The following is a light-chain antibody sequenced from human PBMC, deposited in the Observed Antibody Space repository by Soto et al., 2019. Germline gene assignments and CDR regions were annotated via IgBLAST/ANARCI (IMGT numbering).Light chain of an antibody. J-gene: IGKJ1*01. Sequence: EIVMTQSPATLSVSPGERATLSCRASQSVSGNLAWYQQKPGQAPRLLIYGASTRATGIPARFSGSGSGTEFTLTISSLRSEDFAVYYCQQYNNWPPLTFGQGTKVEIK. CDR3: QQYNNWPPLT. CDR1: QSVSGN. V-gene: IGKV3-15*01. CDR2: GAS.